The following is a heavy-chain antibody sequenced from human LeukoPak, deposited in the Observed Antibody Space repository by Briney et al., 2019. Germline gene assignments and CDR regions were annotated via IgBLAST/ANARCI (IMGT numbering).Heavy chain of an antibody. D-gene: IGHD2-21*01. CDR1: GFTFSSYW. CDR2: VNSDGTST. Sequence: GGTLRLSCAASGFTFSSYWMFWVRQAPGKGLVWVSRVNSDGTSTNYADSVKGRFTVSRDNAKNTLYLQMNSLRVEDTAVYYCARDLFGAYCGGTCPTPDYWGQGTLVSVSS. J-gene: IGHJ4*02. V-gene: IGHV3-74*01. CDR3: ARDLFGAYCGGTCPTPDY.